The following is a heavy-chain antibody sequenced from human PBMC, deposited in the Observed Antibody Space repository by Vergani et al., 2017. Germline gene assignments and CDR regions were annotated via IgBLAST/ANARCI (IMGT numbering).Heavy chain of an antibody. D-gene: IGHD6-19*01. CDR3: ARTQTDSSGWYRDY. V-gene: IGHV4-34*01. CDR1: GGSFSGYY. Sequence: QVQLQQWGAGLLKPSETLSLTCAVYGGSFSGYYWSWIRQPPGKGLEWIGEINHSGSTNYNPSLKSRVTISVDTSKNQFSLKLSSVTAADTAVYYCARTQTDSSGWYRDYWGQGTLVTVSS. CDR2: INHSGST. J-gene: IGHJ4*02.